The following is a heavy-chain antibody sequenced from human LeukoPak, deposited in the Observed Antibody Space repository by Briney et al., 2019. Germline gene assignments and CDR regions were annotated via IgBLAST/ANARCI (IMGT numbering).Heavy chain of an antibody. CDR1: GGSISSYY. Sequence: SETLSLTCTVSGGSISSYYWSWIRQPPGKGLEWIGYIYYSGSTNYNPSLKSRVTISVDTSKDQFSLRLTSVTAADTAVYYCARRVTSTSYFDYWGQGALVTVSS. CDR3: ARRVTSTSYFDY. CDR2: IYYSGST. V-gene: IGHV4-59*01. D-gene: IGHD2-21*02. J-gene: IGHJ4*02.